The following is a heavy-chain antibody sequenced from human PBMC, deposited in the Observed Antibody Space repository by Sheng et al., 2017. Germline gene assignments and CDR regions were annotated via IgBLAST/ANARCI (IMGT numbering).Heavy chain of an antibody. CDR3: AREPGSGSYYP. Sequence: QLQLQESGPGLVKPSETLSLTCTVSGGSISSSSYYWGWIRQPPGKGLEWIGSIYYSGSTYYNPSLKSRVTISVDTSKNQFSLKLSSVTAADTAVYYCAREPGSGSYYPWGQGTLVTVSS. V-gene: IGHV4-39*07. D-gene: IGHD1-26*01. J-gene: IGHJ5*02. CDR1: GGSISSSSYY. CDR2: IYYSGST.